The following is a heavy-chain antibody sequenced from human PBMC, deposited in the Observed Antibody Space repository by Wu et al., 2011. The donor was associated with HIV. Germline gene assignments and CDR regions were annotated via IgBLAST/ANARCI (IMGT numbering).Heavy chain of an antibody. D-gene: IGHD3-3*01. V-gene: IGHV1-8*01. CDR3: ARSITVFGVVIYGWFDP. Sequence: EVKKPGPSVKVSCKASGYSFTSYDINWVRQATGQGLEWMGWMNPNSGNTGYAQKFQGRVTITRNTSISTTYMELSSLRSEDTAVYYCARSITVFGVVIYGWFDPWGQGTLITVSS. CDR2: MNPNSGNT. CDR1: GYSFTSYD. J-gene: IGHJ5*02.